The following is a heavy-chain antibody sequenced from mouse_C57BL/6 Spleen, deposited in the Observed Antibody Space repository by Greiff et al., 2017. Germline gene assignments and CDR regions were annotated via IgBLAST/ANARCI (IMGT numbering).Heavy chain of an antibody. CDR3: ARAGPNYAMDY. V-gene: IGHV1-64*01. CDR2: IHPNSGST. D-gene: IGHD3-3*01. Sequence: VQLQQPGAELVKPGASVKLSCKASGYTFTSYWMHWVKQRPGQGLEWIGMIHPNSGSTNYNAKFKSKATLTVDKSSSTAYMQLSSLTSEDSAVYYCARAGPNYAMDYWGQGTSVTVSS. CDR1: GYTFTSYW. J-gene: IGHJ4*01.